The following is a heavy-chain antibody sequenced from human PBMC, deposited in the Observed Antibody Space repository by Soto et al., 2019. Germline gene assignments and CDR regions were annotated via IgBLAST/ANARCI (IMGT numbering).Heavy chain of an antibody. CDR1: GGTFRSFA. D-gene: IGHD3-9*01. CDR2: IIPIFGTA. J-gene: IGHJ6*02. Sequence: QVQLVQSGAEVKKPGSSVKVSCKASGGTFRSFAISWVRQAPGQGLEWMGGIIPIFGTANYAQKFQGRVTIGADEYTSTAYMELSSLRSEDTAVYYCARRHDILTGYYSGGYYYYGMDVWGQGTTVTVSS. V-gene: IGHV1-69*12. CDR3: ARRHDILTGYYSGGYYYYGMDV.